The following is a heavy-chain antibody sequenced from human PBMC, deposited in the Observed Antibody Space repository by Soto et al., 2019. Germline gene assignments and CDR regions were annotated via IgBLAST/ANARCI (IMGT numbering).Heavy chain of an antibody. CDR2: VNPSGVST. CDR1: GYILSNYY. Sequence: GASVKVSCKTSGYILSNYYMHWVRQAPGQGLEWMGIVNPSGVSTSYAENFQGRVTVLRDTPRSTVHMELSSLRSEDTAVYYCARSVAGTPPDYWGQGTLVTVSS. D-gene: IGHD6-19*01. CDR3: ARSVAGTPPDY. V-gene: IGHV1-46*01. J-gene: IGHJ4*02.